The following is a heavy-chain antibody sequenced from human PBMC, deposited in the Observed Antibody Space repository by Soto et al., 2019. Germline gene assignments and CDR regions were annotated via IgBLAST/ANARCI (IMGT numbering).Heavy chain of an antibody. CDR2: MNPNSGNT. Sequence: GASVKVSCKASGYTFTRYDINWVRQATGQGLEWMGWMNPNSGNTGYAQKFQGRVTMTMDTSISTAHMELSSLTSEDTAVYYCARVPASLDPWGQGTLVTVSS. CDR1: GYTFTRYD. CDR3: ARVPASLDP. V-gene: IGHV1-8*01. J-gene: IGHJ5*02.